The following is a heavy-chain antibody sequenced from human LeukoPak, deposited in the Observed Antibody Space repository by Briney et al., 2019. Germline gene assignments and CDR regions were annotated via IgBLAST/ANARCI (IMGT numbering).Heavy chain of an antibody. CDR2: INPNSGGT. J-gene: IGHJ4*02. Sequence: ASVKVSCKASGYTFTGYYMHWVRQAPGQGLEWMGWINPNSGGTNYAQKFQGRVTMTRDTSISTAYMELSRLRSDDTAVYYCARSMSYTDGFDYWGQGTLVTVSS. D-gene: IGHD1-26*01. CDR1: GYTFTGYY. V-gene: IGHV1-2*02. CDR3: ARSMSYTDGFDY.